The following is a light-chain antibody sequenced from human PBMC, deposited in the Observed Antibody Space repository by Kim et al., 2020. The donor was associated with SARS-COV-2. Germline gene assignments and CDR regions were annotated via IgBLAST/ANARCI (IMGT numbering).Light chain of an antibody. CDR2: GAS. CDR3: QQYKNWPRT. CDR1: QSVSSN. V-gene: IGKV3-15*01. J-gene: IGKJ1*01. Sequence: EIVMTQSPATLSVSPGERASLSCRASQSVSSNLAWYQQKPGQAPRLLIYGASTTAAGIPGRFSGSGSGTDFTLTISSLQSEDFAIYYCQQYKNWPRTFGQGTKVDIK.